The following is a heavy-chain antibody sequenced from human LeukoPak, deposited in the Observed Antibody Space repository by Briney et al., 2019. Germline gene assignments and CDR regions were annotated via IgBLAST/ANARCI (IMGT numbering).Heavy chain of an antibody. CDR2: ISSSSSNI. J-gene: IGHJ4*02. CDR3: AKGAGYQLLWTTGYSSGWYFDY. Sequence: GGSLRLSCAASGFTFSSYSMNCVRQAPGKGLEWVSSISSSSSNIYYADSVKGRFTISRDNAKNSLYLQMNSLRVEDTAVYYCAKGAGYQLLWTTGYSSGWYFDYWGQGTLVTVSS. CDR1: GFTFSSYS. V-gene: IGHV3-21*01. D-gene: IGHD6-19*01.